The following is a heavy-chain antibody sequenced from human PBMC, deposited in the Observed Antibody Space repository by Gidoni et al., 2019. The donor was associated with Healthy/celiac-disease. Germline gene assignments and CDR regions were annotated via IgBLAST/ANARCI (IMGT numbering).Heavy chain of an antibody. CDR3: ARGGRLDDYHFYY. D-gene: IGHD4-17*01. J-gene: IGHJ4*02. Sequence: EVQLVESGGGLVQPGGSLRLSCAASGFTFSSYDMHWVRQATEKGLEWVSAIGTAGDTFHPGSVKGRFPISRENAKNSFYLQINSPRAGGTGGYYRARGGRLDDYHFYYWGQGTLVPVS. CDR1: GFTFSSYD. CDR2: IGTAGDT. V-gene: IGHV3-13*01.